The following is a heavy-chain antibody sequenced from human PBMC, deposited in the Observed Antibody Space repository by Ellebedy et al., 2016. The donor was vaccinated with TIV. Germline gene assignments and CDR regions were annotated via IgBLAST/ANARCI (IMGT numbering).Heavy chain of an antibody. CDR3: AKGRGGGSDSSAPRYYFDY. Sequence: GESLKISCAASGFTFSSYAMSWVRQAPGKGLEWVSTISSAGSGTYYADSVEGRFIISRDNSKKTLYLQMNSLRAEDTAVYYCAKGRGGGSDSSAPRYYFDYWGLGTLVTVSS. D-gene: IGHD3-22*01. J-gene: IGHJ4*02. CDR2: ISSAGSGT. V-gene: IGHV3-23*01. CDR1: GFTFSSYA.